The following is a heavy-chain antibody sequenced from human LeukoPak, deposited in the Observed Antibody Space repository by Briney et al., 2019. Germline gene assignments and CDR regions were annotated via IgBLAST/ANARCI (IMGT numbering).Heavy chain of an antibody. J-gene: IGHJ4*02. V-gene: IGHV3-23*01. CDR2: ISGSGGST. D-gene: IGHD3-22*01. CDR1: GFTFSSYA. CDR3: AKLSGDSSGYYYGGYFDY. Sequence: PGGSPRLSCAASGFTFSSYAMSWVRQAPGKGLECVSAISGSGGSTYYADSVKGRFTISRDNSKNTLYLQMNSLRAEDTAVYYCAKLSGDSSGYYYGGYFDYWGQGTLVTVSS.